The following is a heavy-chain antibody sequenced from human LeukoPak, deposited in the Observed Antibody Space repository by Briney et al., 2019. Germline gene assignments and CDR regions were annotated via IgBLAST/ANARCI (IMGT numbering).Heavy chain of an antibody. CDR3: ARVRYGGNSALDY. CDR1: GDTVSSNNAA. D-gene: IGHD4-23*01. V-gene: IGHV6-1*01. Sequence: SQTLSLTCAISGDTVSSNNAAWHWIRQSPSRGLEWLGRTYYRSNWYNDYAVSVKSRITINTDTSKNQFSLQLNSVTPEDTAVYYCARVRYGGNSALDYWGQGTLVTVSS. CDR2: TYYRSNWYN. J-gene: IGHJ4*02.